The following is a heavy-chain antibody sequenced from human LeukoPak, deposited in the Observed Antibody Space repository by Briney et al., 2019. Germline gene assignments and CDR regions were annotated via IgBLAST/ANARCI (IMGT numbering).Heavy chain of an antibody. CDR3: AELGITMIGGV. CDR2: IYSGGST. Sequence: GGSLRLSCAASGFTVSSNYMSWVRQAPGKGLEWVSVIYSGGSTYYADSVKGRFTISRDNSKNTLYLQMNSLRAEDTAVYYWAELGITMIGGVWGKGTTVTISS. V-gene: IGHV3-66*01. D-gene: IGHD3-10*02. CDR1: GFTVSSNY. J-gene: IGHJ6*04.